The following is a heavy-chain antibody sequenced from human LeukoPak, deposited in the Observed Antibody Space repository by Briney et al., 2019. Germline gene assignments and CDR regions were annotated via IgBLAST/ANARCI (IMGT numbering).Heavy chain of an antibody. D-gene: IGHD3-3*01. V-gene: IGHV3-23*01. CDR2: ISGSGGST. CDR1: GFTFSSYA. J-gene: IGHJ6*02. CDR3: AKGDDFWSGYFPYYYGMDV. Sequence: PGGSLRLSCAASGFTFSSYAMSWVRQAPGKGLEWVSAISGSGGSTYYADSVKGRFTISRDNSKNTLYLQVNSLRAEDTAVYYCAKGDDFWSGYFPYYYGMDVWGQGTTVTVSS.